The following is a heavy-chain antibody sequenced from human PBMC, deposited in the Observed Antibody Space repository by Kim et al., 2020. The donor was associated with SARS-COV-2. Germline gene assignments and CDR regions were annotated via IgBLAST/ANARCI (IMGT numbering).Heavy chain of an antibody. D-gene: IGHD7-27*01. Sequence: IYYVDSVKGRFTISRDYAKNSLDLQMNSLRDEDTAVYYCGSEWNWGRDVWGQGTLVSVST. CDR3: GSEWNWGRDV. V-gene: IGHV3-48*02. CDR2: I. J-gene: IGHJ4*02.